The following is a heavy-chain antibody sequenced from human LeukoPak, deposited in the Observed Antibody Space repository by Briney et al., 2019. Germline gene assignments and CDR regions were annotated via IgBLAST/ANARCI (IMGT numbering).Heavy chain of an antibody. V-gene: IGHV1-18*01. D-gene: IGHD4-17*01. J-gene: IGHJ6*02. CDR3: ARESYGDYYYGMDV. CDR2: ISAYNGNT. Sequence: ASVKVSCKASGYTFTSYGISWVRQAPGQGLEWMEWISAYNGNTNYAQKLQGRVTMTTDTSTSTAYMELRSLRSDDTAVYYCARESYGDYYYGMDVWGQGTTVTVSS. CDR1: GYTFTSYG.